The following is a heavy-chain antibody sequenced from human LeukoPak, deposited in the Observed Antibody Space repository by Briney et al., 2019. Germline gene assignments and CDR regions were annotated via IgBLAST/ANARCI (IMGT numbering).Heavy chain of an antibody. CDR1: GGSISSGGYP. CDR2: IYHSGST. D-gene: IGHD3-22*01. Sequence: SQTLSLTCAVSGGSISSGGYPWSWIRQPPGKGLEWIGYIYHSGSTYYNPSLKSRVTISVDRSKNQFSLKLSSVTAADTAVYYCARGYYDSSGYPTAFDYWGQGTLVTVSS. J-gene: IGHJ4*02. CDR3: ARGYYDSSGYPTAFDY. V-gene: IGHV4-30-2*01.